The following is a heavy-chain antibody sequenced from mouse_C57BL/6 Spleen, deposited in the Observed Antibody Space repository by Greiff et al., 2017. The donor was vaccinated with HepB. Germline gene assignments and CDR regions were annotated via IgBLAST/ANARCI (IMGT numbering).Heavy chain of an antibody. D-gene: IGHD2-3*01. CDR2: IRSKSNNYAT. Sequence: EVQLVESGGGLVQPKGSLKLSCAASGFSFNTYAMNWVRQAPGTGLEWVARIRSKSNNYATYYADSVKDRFTISRDDSESMLYLQMNNLKTADTVRYYCVRQFDCYYVYAMDYWGQGTSVTVAS. J-gene: IGHJ4*01. V-gene: IGHV10-1*01. CDR1: GFSFNTYA. CDR3: VRQFDCYYVYAMDY.